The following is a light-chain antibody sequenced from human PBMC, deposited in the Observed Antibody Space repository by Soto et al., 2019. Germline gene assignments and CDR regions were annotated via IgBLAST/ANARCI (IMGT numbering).Light chain of an antibody. CDR1: TIDVGGYNY. J-gene: IGLJ1*01. Sequence: QSALTQPPSASGSPGQSVTISCTGTTIDVGGYNYVSWYQQHPGKAPKVMIYEVSQRPSGVPDRFSGSKSGHTAYLTVSGLQPEDEAEYYCCSYAGSDIFYVFXTGTKVTVL. CDR3: CSYAGSDIFYV. V-gene: IGLV2-8*01. CDR2: EVS.